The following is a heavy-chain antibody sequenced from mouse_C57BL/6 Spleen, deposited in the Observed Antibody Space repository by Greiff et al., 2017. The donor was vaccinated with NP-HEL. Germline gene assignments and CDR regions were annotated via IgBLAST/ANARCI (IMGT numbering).Heavy chain of an antibody. CDR2: INPGSGGT. CDR3: ARGGFDY. Sequence: QVQLQQSGAELVRPGTSVTVSCKASGYSFTNYLIEWVKQRPGQGLEWIGVINPGSGGTNYNEKFKGKATLTADKSSSTAYMQLSSLTSEVSAVYFCARGGFDYWGQSTTLTVSS. J-gene: IGHJ2*01. CDR1: GYSFTNYL. V-gene: IGHV1-54*01.